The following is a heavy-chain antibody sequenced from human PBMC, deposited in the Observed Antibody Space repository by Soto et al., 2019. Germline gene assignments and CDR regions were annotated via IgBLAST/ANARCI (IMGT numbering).Heavy chain of an antibody. J-gene: IGHJ4*02. CDR1: GFTFTSYS. CDR2: VNPGGYST. D-gene: IGHD5-12*01. Sequence: EVQLLQSGGGLVQPGGSLRLSCAASGFTFTSYSMTWVRQTPGKGLEWVAAVNPGGYSTYYADSVKGRFTISRDNSNKTLYLQMNSLRAEDTAVYDCAKDLRAGSGYDFDYRDQGTLVTVSS. V-gene: IGHV3-23*01. CDR3: AKDLRAGSGYDFDY.